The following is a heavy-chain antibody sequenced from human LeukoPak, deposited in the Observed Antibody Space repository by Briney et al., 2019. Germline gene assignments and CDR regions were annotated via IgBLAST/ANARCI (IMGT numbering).Heavy chain of an antibody. V-gene: IGHV3-30*18. Sequence: GGSQRLSCAASGFTFSSYAMSWVRQAPGKGLEWVAVISYDGSNKYYADSVRGRFTISRDNSKNTLYLQMNSLRAGDTAVYYCAKDIVVVPAAIGYYYYYGMDVWGQGTTVTVSS. J-gene: IGHJ6*02. CDR1: GFTFSSYA. CDR2: ISYDGSNK. D-gene: IGHD2-2*01. CDR3: AKDIVVVPAAIGYYYYYGMDV.